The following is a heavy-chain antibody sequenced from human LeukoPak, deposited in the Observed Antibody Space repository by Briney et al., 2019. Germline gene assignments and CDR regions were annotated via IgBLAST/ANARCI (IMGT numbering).Heavy chain of an antibody. J-gene: IGHJ4*02. CDR3: AREEWWELTLFDY. D-gene: IGHD2-15*01. V-gene: IGHV3-48*01. CDR2: ISSSSSTI. Sequence: GGSLRLSCAASGFTFSSYSMNWVRQAPGKGREWVSYISSSSSTIYYADSVKGRFTISRDNAKNSLYLQMNSLRAEDTAVYYCAREEWWELTLFDYWGQGTLVTVSS. CDR1: GFTFSSYS.